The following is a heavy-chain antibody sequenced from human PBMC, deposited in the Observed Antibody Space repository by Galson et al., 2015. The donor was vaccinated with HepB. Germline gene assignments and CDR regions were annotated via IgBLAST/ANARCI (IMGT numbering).Heavy chain of an antibody. CDR1: GGTFSSYA. Sequence: SVKVSCKASGGTFSSYAISWVRQAPGQGLEWMGRIIPILGIANYAQKFQGRVTITADKSTSTAYMELSSLRSEDTAVYYCARDMTTVTTHSRGFDYWGQGTLVTVSS. CDR3: ARDMTTVTTHSRGFDY. CDR2: IIPILGIA. V-gene: IGHV1-69*04. D-gene: IGHD4-17*01. J-gene: IGHJ4*02.